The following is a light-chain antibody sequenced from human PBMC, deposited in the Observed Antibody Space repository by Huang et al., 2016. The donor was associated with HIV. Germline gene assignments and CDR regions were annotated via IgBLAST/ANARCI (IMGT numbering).Light chain of an antibody. Sequence: DIQMTQSPSSVSASIGDRVTITCRASQGIRSWLAWYQQKPGKAPNLLIYAASTLQSGVPSRFRGSGSAIDFTLTISSLQSEDFATYYCQQANSFPPTFGQGTKVETK. CDR2: AAS. V-gene: IGKV1D-12*01. J-gene: IGKJ1*01. CDR1: QGIRSW. CDR3: QQANSFPPT.